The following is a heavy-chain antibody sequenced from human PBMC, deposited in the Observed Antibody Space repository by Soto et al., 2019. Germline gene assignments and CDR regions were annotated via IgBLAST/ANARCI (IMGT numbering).Heavy chain of an antibody. CDR1: GFTFSSYS. CDR2: ISSSSSYI. D-gene: IGHD3-10*01. J-gene: IGHJ4*02. V-gene: IGHV3-21*01. CDR3: ARSPNYYGSGSYPDY. Sequence: EVQLVESGGGLVKPGGSLRLPCAASGFTFSSYSMNWVSQAPGKGLEWVSSISSSSSYIYYADSVKGRFTISRDNAKNSRYLQMNSLRAEDTAVYYCARSPNYYGSGSYPDYWGQGTLVTVSS.